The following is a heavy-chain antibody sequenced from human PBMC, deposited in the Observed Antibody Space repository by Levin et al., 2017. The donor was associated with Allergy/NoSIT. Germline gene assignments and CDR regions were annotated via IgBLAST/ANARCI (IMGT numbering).Heavy chain of an antibody. D-gene: IGHD1-26*01. CDR2: ISWNDDK. CDR3: AHRPPTGSYAKWFDP. V-gene: IGHV2-5*01. Sequence: SGPTLVKPTQTLTLTCTFSGFSLSTSGVGVGWIRQPPGKALEWLALISWNDDKRYSPSLKSRLTITKDTSKNQVVLTMTNMDPVDTATYYCAHRPPTGSYAKWFDPWGQGTLVTVSS. J-gene: IGHJ5*02. CDR1: GFSLSTSGVG.